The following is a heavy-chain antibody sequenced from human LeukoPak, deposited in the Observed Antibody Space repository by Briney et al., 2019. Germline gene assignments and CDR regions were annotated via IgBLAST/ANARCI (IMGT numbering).Heavy chain of an antibody. V-gene: IGHV1-2*02. Sequence: ASVKVSCKASGYTFTAYYMHWVRQAPGQGLEWMGWIDSNTGDTKYAQKFQGRVTITRDTSTGTAYMELRSLISGDTAVYYCASEAFCVGRSCHLQRVASWGPGTLLTVSS. CDR3: ASEAFCVGRSCHLQRVAS. CDR1: GYTFTAYY. J-gene: IGHJ4*02. D-gene: IGHD2-21*01. CDR2: IDSNTGDT.